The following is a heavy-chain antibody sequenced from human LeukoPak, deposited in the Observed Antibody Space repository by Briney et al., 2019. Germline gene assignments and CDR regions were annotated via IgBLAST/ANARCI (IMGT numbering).Heavy chain of an antibody. J-gene: IGHJ5*02. D-gene: IGHD6-19*01. CDR2: IYHSGST. Sequence: PSETLSLTCTVSGYSISSGYYWGWIRQPPGKGLEWIGSIYHSGSTYYNPSLKSRVTISVDTSKNQFSLKLSSVTAADTAVYYCAREAVAGTCWFDPWGQGTLVTVSS. CDR1: GYSISSGYY. V-gene: IGHV4-38-2*02. CDR3: AREAVAGTCWFDP.